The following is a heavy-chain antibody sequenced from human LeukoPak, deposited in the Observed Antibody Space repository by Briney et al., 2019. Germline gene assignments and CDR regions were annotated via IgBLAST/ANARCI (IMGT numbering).Heavy chain of an antibody. J-gene: IGHJ4*02. D-gene: IGHD3-22*01. CDR1: GYTLTELS. CDR3: ATYGGYDSSGYYYFDY. CDR2: FDPEDGET. Sequence: ASVKVSCKVSGYTLTELSMHWVRQAPGKGLEWMGGFDPEDGETIYAQKFRGRVTMTEDTSTDTAYMELSSLRSEDTAVYYCATYGGYDSSGYYYFDYWGQGTLVTVSS. V-gene: IGHV1-24*01.